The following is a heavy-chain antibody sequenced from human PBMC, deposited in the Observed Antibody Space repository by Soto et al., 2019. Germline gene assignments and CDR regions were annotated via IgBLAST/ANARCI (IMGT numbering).Heavy chain of an antibody. CDR2: ISAYNGHT. J-gene: IGHJ6*02. V-gene: IGHV1-18*01. CDR3: ARAGNTRFGVVITKYGMDA. D-gene: IGHD3-3*01. CDR1: GYTLSNYG. Sequence: GASVKVSCKASGYTLSNYGISWVRRAPGQGLEWMGWISAYNGHTNYAQKFQGRVTMTTDTSTSTAYMELRSLTSDDTAVYYCARAGNTRFGVVITKYGMDAWGQGTTVTVSS.